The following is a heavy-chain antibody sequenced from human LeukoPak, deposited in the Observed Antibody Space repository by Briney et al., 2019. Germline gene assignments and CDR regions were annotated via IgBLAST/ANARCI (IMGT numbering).Heavy chain of an antibody. J-gene: IGHJ4*02. CDR1: GYTFTDYY. V-gene: IGHV1-2*06. D-gene: IGHD2-8*01. CDR3: ARRVQTTGVFDY. Sequence: ASVKVSCKASGYTFTDYYVHWVRQAPGQGLQWMGRTNPKTGGTNYAQKFQGRVTMTGDTSISTAYMELSRLGSDDTAVYYCARRVQTTGVFDYWGQGTLVTVSS. CDR2: TNPKTGGT.